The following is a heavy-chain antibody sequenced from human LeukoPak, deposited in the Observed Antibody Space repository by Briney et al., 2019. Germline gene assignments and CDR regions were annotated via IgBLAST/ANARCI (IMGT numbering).Heavy chain of an antibody. CDR3: ASSMATIARFDF. V-gene: IGHV4-59*01. CDR2: IYYSGST. Sequence: SETLSLTCTVSGGSISFYYWSWIRQPPGKGLEWIGYIYYSGSTNYNPSLKSRVTISVDTSKSQFSPKLSSVTAADTAVYYCASSMATIARFDFWGQGTLVTVSS. CDR1: GGSISFYY. D-gene: IGHD5-12*01. J-gene: IGHJ4*02.